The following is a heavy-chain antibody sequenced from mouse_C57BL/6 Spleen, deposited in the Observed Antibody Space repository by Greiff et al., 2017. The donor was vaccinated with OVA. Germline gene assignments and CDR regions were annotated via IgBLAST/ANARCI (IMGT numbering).Heavy chain of an antibody. CDR2: IDPENGDT. V-gene: IGHV14-4*01. J-gene: IGHJ1*03. Sequence: VQLKESGAELVRPGASVKLSCTASGFNIKDDYMHWVKQRPEQGLEWIGWIDPENGDTEYASKFQGKATITADTSSNTAYLRLSSLTSEDTAVYYCTTTVVDWYFDVWGTGTTVTVSS. D-gene: IGHD1-1*01. CDR1: GFNIKDDY. CDR3: TTTVVDWYFDV.